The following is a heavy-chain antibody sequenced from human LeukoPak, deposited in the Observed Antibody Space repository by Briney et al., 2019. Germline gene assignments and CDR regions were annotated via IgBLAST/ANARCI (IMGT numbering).Heavy chain of an antibody. J-gene: IGHJ4*02. CDR3: AKQQTGSDNWIFTFDY. CDR1: GFTFSSYG. CDR2: IRYDGSNK. Sequence: PGGSLRLSCAASGFTFSSYGMHWVRQAPGKGLEWVAFIRYDGSNKYYADSVKGRFTISRDNSKNTLYLQMNSLRAEDTAVYYCAKQQTGSDNWIFTFDYWGQGTLVTVSS. D-gene: IGHD1-20*01. V-gene: IGHV3-30*02.